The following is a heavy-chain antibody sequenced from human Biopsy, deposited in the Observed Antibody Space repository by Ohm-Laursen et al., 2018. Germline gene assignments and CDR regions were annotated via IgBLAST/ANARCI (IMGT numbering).Heavy chain of an antibody. V-gene: IGHV1-2*02. CDR3: AKPSGGVSTIGFDP. D-gene: IGHD3-16*01. CDR2: INPATGET. CDR1: GYTFTAYH. J-gene: IGHJ5*02. Sequence: ASVKVSCKASGYTFTAYHIHWMRQAPGQGLEWMGWINPATGETRYAQRFQGRVTMTRDTSVTTAYMQLSSLTSDDTALYYCAKPSGGVSTIGFDPWGQGTQVIVSS.